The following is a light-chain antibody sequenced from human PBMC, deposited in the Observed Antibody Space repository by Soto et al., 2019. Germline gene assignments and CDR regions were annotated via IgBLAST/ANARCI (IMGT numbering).Light chain of an antibody. CDR2: KAS. CDR1: QSIGSG. J-gene: IGKJ1*01. CDR3: QQYDFYWT. V-gene: IGKV1-5*03. Sequence: DIQMTQSPSTLSASVGDRVTITCRASQSIGSGLAWYQQKPGKAPKLLIYKASTLESGVPLRLSGSGSGTEFTLTITSLQPDDFATYDFQQYDFYWTFGQGTKVEIK.